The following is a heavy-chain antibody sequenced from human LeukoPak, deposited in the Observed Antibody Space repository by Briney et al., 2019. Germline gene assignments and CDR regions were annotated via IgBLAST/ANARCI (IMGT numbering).Heavy chain of an antibody. CDR1: GFTFSSNY. CDR3: ARMYDFWSGYLDY. V-gene: IGHV3-53*01. CDR2: IYSGGST. J-gene: IGHJ4*02. D-gene: IGHD3-3*01. Sequence: GGSLRLSCAASGFTFSSNYMSWVRQAPGKGLEWVSVIYSGGSTYYADSVKGRFTISRDNSKNTLYLQMNGLRAEDTAVYYCARMYDFWSGYLDYWGQGTLVTVSS.